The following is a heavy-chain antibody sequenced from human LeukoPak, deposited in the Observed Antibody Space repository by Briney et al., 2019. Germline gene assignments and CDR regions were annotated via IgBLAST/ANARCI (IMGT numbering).Heavy chain of an antibody. CDR2: INPSGGST. CDR1: GYTFTSYY. D-gene: IGHD2-2*01. J-gene: IGHJ4*02. Sequence: ASVKVSCKASGYTFTSYYMHWVRRAPGQGLEWMGIINPSGGSTSYAQKFQGRVTMTRDTSTSTVYMELSSLRSEDTAVYYCATLGYCSSTSCYAGDYWGQGTLVTVSS. V-gene: IGHV1-46*01. CDR3: ATLGYCSSTSCYAGDY.